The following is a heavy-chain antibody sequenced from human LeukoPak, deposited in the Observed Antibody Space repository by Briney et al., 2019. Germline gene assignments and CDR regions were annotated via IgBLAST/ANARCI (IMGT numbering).Heavy chain of an antibody. CDR3: ATLYSYGYFDY. D-gene: IGHD5-18*01. CDR2: MSFDENIK. CDR1: GFTFSTYA. V-gene: IGHV3-30*03. J-gene: IGHJ4*02. Sequence: GRSLRLSCAASGFTFSTYAVHWVRQAPGKGLEWVAVMSFDENIKYYADSVKGRFTISRDNSKNTLYLQMNSLRVDDTAVYYCATLYSYGYFDYWGQGTLVTVSS.